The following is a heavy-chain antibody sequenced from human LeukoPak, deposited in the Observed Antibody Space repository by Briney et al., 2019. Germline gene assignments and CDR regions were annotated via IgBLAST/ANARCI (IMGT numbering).Heavy chain of an antibody. V-gene: IGHV3-30*18. CDR1: GFTFSSYG. J-gene: IGHJ3*02. CDR3: AKNNRQWLVQFAFDI. Sequence: PWRSLRLSCAASGFTFSSYGMHWVRQAPGKGLEWVAVIPYDGSNKYYADSVKGRFTISRDNSKNTLYLQMNSLRAEDTAVYYCAKNNRQWLVQFAFDIWGQGTMVTVSS. CDR2: IPYDGSNK. D-gene: IGHD6-19*01.